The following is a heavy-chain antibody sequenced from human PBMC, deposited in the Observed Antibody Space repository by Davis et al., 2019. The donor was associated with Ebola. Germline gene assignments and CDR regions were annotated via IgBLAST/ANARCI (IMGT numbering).Heavy chain of an antibody. J-gene: IGHJ5*02. CDR1: GGTFSSYA. CDR2: IIPIFGTA. Sequence: SVKVSCKASGGTFSSYAISWVRQAPGQGLEWMGGIIPIFGTANYAQKFQGRVTITADESTSTAYMELSSLRSEDTAVYYCARASSNYYDSSGYYYMDNWFDPWGQGTLVTVSS. V-gene: IGHV1-69*13. D-gene: IGHD3-22*01. CDR3: ARASSNYYDSSGYYYMDNWFDP.